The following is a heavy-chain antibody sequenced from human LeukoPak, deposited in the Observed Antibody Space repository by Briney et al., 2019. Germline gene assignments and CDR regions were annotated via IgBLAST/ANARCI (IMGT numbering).Heavy chain of an antibody. Sequence: PGGSLRLSCAASGFTVSSNYMSWVRQAPGKGLEWVSVIYSGGSTYYADSVKGRFTISRDNSKNSLYLQMNSLRAEDTAVYYCARDRPYYDSSGYYLKFDYWGQGTLVTVSS. V-gene: IGHV3-53*01. CDR1: GFTVSSNY. J-gene: IGHJ4*02. CDR2: IYSGGST. D-gene: IGHD3-22*01. CDR3: ARDRPYYDSSGYYLKFDY.